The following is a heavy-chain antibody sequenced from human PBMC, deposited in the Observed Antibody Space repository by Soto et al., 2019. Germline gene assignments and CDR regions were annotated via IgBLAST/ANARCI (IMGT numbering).Heavy chain of an antibody. Sequence: PGLSMRLSCAASGFTVSSNYMNWVRQAPGKGLEWLAYITIRTGNVLYADSVRGRFTISADNAENSVILQMNSLRDEDSAVYYCARDQLYYNDFSGRPLNAFDVWGQGTMVTVSS. D-gene: IGHD3-22*01. CDR1: GFTVSSNY. CDR3: ARDQLYYNDFSGRPLNAFDV. J-gene: IGHJ3*01. V-gene: IGHV3-48*02. CDR2: ITIRTGNV.